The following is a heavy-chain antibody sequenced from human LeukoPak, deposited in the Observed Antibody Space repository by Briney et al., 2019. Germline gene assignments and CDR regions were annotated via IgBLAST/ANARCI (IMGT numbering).Heavy chain of an antibody. CDR1: GFTFSSYA. D-gene: IGHD2-2*01. J-gene: IGHJ4*02. CDR3: ANDAIGGACSSSGCYFDY. V-gene: IGHV3-23*01. CDR2: ISGSGGST. Sequence: PGGSLRLSCAASGFTFSSYAMSWVRQAPGKGLEWVSAISGSGGSTYYADSVKGRFTISRDNSKNTLYLEMNSLRADDTAIYYCANDAIGGACSSSGCYFDYWGQGSLVTVSS.